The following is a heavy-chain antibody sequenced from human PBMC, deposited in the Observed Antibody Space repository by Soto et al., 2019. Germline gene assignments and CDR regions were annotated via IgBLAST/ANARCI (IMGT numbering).Heavy chain of an antibody. CDR2: VSANGQGI. CDR3: AKDRHYPRDYFHY. D-gene: IGHD3-10*01. J-gene: IGHJ4*02. Sequence: PGGPLRLSCAASGFTFSSSAISWVRQAPGKGLEWVSAVSANGQGIYYADSVRGRFTISRDNSKNTVFLHMDSLSAEDTAVYYCAKDRHYPRDYFHYWGQGTLVTVSS. CDR1: GFTFSSSA. V-gene: IGHV3-23*01.